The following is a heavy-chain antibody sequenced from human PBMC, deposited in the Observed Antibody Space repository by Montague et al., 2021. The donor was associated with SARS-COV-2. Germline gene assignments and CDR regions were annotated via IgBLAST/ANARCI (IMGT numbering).Heavy chain of an antibody. CDR3: ATQEDPSGWIPGPFDF. J-gene: IGHJ4*02. D-gene: IGHD6-19*01. CDR1: GGSISSSSYY. Sequence: SETLSLTCTVSGGSISSSSYYWAWIRQPPGKGLEWIGSIDYRGSTYYTPSLKSPVFISVDTSKNQLSLTLTSVTAADAAVYYCATQEDPSGWIPGPFDFWGQGTLLTVSS. CDR2: IDYRGST. V-gene: IGHV4-39*01.